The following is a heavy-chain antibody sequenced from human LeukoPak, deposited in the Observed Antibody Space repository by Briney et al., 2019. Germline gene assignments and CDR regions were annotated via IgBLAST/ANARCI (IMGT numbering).Heavy chain of an antibody. CDR1: GYTFTGYY. D-gene: IGHD3-16*02. J-gene: IGHJ3*02. CDR3: ARDGQYFDYDYVWGSYRSDAFDI. CDR2: INPNSGGT. V-gene: IGHV1-2*04. Sequence: ASVKVSCKASGYTFTGYYMHWVRQAPGQGLEWMGWINPNSGGTNYAQKFQGWVTMTRDTSISTAYMELSRLRSDDTAVYYCARDGQYFDYDYVWGSYRSDAFDIWGQGTMVTVSS.